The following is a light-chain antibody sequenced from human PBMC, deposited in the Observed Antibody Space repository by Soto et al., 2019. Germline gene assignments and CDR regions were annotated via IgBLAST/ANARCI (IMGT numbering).Light chain of an antibody. CDR1: SSDVGGYNY. CDR3: CSYAGSYSFV. V-gene: IGLV2-11*01. Sequence: QSALTQPRSVSGSPGQSVTISCTETSSDVGGYNYVSWYQQYPGKAPKVMMYDVRTRPSGVPDRFSGSKSGNTASLTISGLQAEDEADYYCCSYAGSYSFVFGPGTKLTVL. J-gene: IGLJ1*01. CDR2: DVR.